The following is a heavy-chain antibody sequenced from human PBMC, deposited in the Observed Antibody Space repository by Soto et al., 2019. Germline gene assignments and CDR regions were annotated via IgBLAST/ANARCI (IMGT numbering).Heavy chain of an antibody. Sequence: HGESLKISCKGSGYSFTSYWIGWVRQMPGKGLEWMGIIYPGDSDTRYSPSFQGQVTISADKSISTAYLQWSSLKASDTAMYYCARHVIAWFGELNMAVWFDPWGQGTLVTVSS. J-gene: IGHJ5*02. D-gene: IGHD3-10*01. CDR2: IYPGDSDT. CDR1: GYSFTSYW. CDR3: ARHVIAWFGELNMAVWFDP. V-gene: IGHV5-51*01.